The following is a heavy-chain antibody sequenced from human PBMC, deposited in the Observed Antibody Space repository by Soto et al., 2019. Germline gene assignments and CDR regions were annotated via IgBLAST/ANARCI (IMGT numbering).Heavy chain of an antibody. V-gene: IGHV1-2*02. J-gene: IGHJ5*02. CDR2: INPNSGVT. CDR1: GYTFTGKY. CDR3: ARDIVSTTGCFDP. D-gene: IGHD5-12*01. Sequence: ASVKVSCKASGYTFTGKYLHWVRQAPGQGLEWMGWINPNSGVTNYAEKFQGRVTLTRDTSLSTAYMDLTRLNSDDTAIYYCARDIVSTTGCFDPWGQGTLVTVSS.